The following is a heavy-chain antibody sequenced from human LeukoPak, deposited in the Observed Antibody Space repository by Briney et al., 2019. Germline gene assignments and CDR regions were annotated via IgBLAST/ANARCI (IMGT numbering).Heavy chain of an antibody. CDR2: ISSSGSTI. CDR1: GGSFSYY. CDR3: ARDGSSGWYLDY. D-gene: IGHD6-19*01. J-gene: IGHJ4*02. V-gene: IGHV3-11*01. Sequence: LSLTCAVYGGSFSYYWTWIRQAPGKGLEWVSYISSSGSTIYYAASVKGRFTISRDNAKNSLYLQMNSLRAEDTAIYYCARDGSSGWYLDYWGQGTLVTVSS.